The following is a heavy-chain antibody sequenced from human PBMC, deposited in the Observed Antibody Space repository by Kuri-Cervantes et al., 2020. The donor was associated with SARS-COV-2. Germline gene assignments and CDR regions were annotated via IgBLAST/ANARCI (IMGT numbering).Heavy chain of an antibody. V-gene: IGHV4-39*01. CDR3: ARGRIMITFGGVEPFDY. CDR2: IYYSGST. D-gene: IGHD3-16*01. Sequence: GSLRLSCTVSGGSISSSSYYWGWIRQPPGKGLEWIGSIYYSGSTYYNPSLKSRVTISVDTSKNQFSLKLSSVAAADTAVYYCARGRIMITFGGVEPFDYWGQGNRVNGAS. CDR1: GGSISSSSYY. J-gene: IGHJ4*02.